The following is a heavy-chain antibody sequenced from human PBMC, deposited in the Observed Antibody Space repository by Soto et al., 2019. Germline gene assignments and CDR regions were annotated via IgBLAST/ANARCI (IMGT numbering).Heavy chain of an antibody. Sequence: EVQLLESGGGLVQPGGSLRLSCAGSGFTFRTYAMTWVRQAPGKGLEWVSDISDSGDSTYYADSVKGRFNISRDNSKNTLYLQMNSLPAADTAVYYGATLWFVFLSYFAHWGQGTLVTVSS. CDR2: ISDSGDST. D-gene: IGHD3-10*01. J-gene: IGHJ4*02. CDR3: ATLWFVFLSYFAH. V-gene: IGHV3-23*01. CDR1: GFTFRTYA.